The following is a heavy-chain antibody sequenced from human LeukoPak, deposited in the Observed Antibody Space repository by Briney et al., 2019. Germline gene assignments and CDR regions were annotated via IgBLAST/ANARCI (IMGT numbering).Heavy chain of an antibody. CDR3: ARGSPITIFGVVIIGNDGYYFDY. J-gene: IGHJ4*02. D-gene: IGHD3-3*01. CDR1: GGSISSSSYY. Sequence: SETLSLTCTVSGGSISSSSYYWSWIRQPPGKGLEWIGSIYYSGSTYYNPSLKSRVTISVDTSKNQFSLKLSSVTAADTAVYYCARGSPITIFGVVIIGNDGYYFDYWGQGTLVTVSS. CDR2: IYYSGST. V-gene: IGHV4-39*07.